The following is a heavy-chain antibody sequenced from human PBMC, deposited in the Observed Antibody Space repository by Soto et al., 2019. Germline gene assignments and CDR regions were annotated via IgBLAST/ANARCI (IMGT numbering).Heavy chain of an antibody. CDR2: ISSSSTTI. CDR3: GRGMEYCGCRGYLGY. J-gene: IGHJ4*02. Sequence: EVQLVESGGGLVQPGGSLRLSCAASGFSFSTYSMNWVRQAPGKGLEWVSSISSSSTTIYYADSVKGRFTISRDNAKNSLYLQKNSLRDEETAGYYCGRGMEYCGCRGYLGYWGQGTLVTVSS. D-gene: IGHD2-21*01. CDR1: GFSFSTYS. V-gene: IGHV3-48*02.